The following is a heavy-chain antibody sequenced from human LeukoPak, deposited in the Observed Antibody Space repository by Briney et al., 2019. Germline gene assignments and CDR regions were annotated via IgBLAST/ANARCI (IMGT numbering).Heavy chain of an antibody. CDR3: ARRNTAMVAGLDY. J-gene: IGHJ4*02. Sequence: ASVKVSCKASGYTFTTYDINWVRQATGQGLEWMGWMNPNSGNTGYAQKFQGRVTMTRNTSISTAFMELSGLRSEDTAVYFCARRNTAMVAGLDYWGQGSLVTVSS. CDR2: MNPNSGNT. D-gene: IGHD5-18*01. CDR1: GYTFTTYD. V-gene: IGHV1-8*01.